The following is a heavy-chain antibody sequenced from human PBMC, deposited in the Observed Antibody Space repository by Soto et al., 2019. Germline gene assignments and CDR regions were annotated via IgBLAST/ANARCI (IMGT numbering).Heavy chain of an antibody. D-gene: IGHD1-1*01. V-gene: IGHV3-30*19. CDR1: GFTFSSYG. J-gene: IGHJ1*01. Sequence: QVQLVESGGGVVQPGGSLRLSCTASGFTFSSYGMHWVREAPGKGLQWVAVIPHDGTYQYYLDSVKGRFTISRDNSKDTLYLQMNSLRVEDTSIYYCVRDDDNLVNGLEHWGQGTLVTVSS. CDR2: IPHDGTYQ. CDR3: VRDDDNLVNGLEH.